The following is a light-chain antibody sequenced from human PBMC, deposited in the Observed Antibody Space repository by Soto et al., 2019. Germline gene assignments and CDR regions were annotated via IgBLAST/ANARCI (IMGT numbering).Light chain of an antibody. V-gene: IGLV1-44*01. CDR2: IND. J-gene: IGLJ1*01. CDR3: AAWDDSLNAL. Sequence: QSVRTQPPSASGTSGQRITISCSGSSSNIGDNPVNWYQQLPGAAPKLLIYINDQRPSGVPDRFSGSKSGTSASLAISGLQPEDEADYYCAAWDDSLNALFGTGTKVTVL. CDR1: SSNIGDNP.